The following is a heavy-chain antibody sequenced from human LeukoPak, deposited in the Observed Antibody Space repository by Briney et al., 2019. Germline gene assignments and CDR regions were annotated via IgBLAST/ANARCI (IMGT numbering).Heavy chain of an antibody. CDR2: INWNGGST. CDR3: ARAQTYGDSRLLLDY. J-gene: IGHJ4*02. D-gene: IGHD2-21*02. Sequence: GGSLRLSCAASGFTFGNYGMSWVRQAPGKGLEWVSGINWNGGSTGYADSVERRFTISRDNAKNSQYLQMNSLRVEDTALYYCARAQTYGDSRLLLDYWGQGTLVTVSS. CDR1: GFTFGNYG. V-gene: IGHV3-20*04.